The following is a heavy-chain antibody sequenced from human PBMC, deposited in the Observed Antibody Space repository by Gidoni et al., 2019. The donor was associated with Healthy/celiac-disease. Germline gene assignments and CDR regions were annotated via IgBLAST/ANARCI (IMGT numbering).Heavy chain of an antibody. CDR3: AKRGGDGYNYFDY. V-gene: IGHV3-23*01. J-gene: IGHJ4*02. Sequence: SGSGGSTYYADSVKCRFTISRDNSKNTLYLQMNSLRAEDTAVYYCAKRGGDGYNYFDYWGQGTLVTVSS. CDR2: SGSGGST. D-gene: IGHD2-21*01.